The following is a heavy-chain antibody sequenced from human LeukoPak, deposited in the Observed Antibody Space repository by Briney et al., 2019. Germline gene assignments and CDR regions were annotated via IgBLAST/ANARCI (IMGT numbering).Heavy chain of an antibody. CDR3: ARDRGGSATVANYNWFDP. CDR1: GGTFSSYA. Sequence: ASVKVSCKASGGTFSSYAISWVRQAPGQGLEWMGGIIPIFGTANYAQKFQGRVTITADKSTSTAYMELSSLRSEDTAVYYCARDRGGSATVANYNWFDPWGQGTLVTVSS. D-gene: IGHD4-23*01. V-gene: IGHV1-69*06. CDR2: IIPIFGTA. J-gene: IGHJ5*02.